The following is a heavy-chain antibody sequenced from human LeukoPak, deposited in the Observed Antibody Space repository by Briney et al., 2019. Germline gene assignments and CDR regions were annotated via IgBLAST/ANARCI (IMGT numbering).Heavy chain of an antibody. J-gene: IGHJ4*02. D-gene: IGHD3-22*01. V-gene: IGHV3-23*01. CDR2: ISGSGGST. CDR1: GFTFSSYA. CDR3: AKVEYYYDSSPTDY. Sequence: GGSLRLSCAASGFTFSSYAMSWVRQAPGKGLEWVSAISGSGGSTYYAESVKGRFTISRDNSKNKVYLEMNRLRAEDTAVYYCAKVEYYYDSSPTDYWGQGTLVTVSS.